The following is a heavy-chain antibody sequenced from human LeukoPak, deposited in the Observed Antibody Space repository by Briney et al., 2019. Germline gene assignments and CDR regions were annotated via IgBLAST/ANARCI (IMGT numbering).Heavy chain of an antibody. Sequence: GGSLRLSCAASGFTFSSYAMSWVRLAPGKGLEWVSAISGSGGSTYYADSVKGRFTISRDNPKNTLYLQMNSLRAKDTAVYYCAKLTSSSWPYYFDYWGQGTLVTVSS. D-gene: IGHD6-13*01. CDR2: ISGSGGST. CDR1: GFTFSSYA. CDR3: AKLTSSSWPYYFDY. J-gene: IGHJ4*02. V-gene: IGHV3-23*01.